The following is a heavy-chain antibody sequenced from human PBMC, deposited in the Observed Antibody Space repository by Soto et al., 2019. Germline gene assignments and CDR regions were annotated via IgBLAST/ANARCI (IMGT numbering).Heavy chain of an antibody. CDR2: IFHGGGT. CDR3: ARPHYDSNTFYSFFEY. J-gene: IGHJ4*02. V-gene: IGHV4-34*12. D-gene: IGHD3-22*01. Sequence: SETVSLTCDFSVESFSGYYWSCIRHPPGKWLEWIGQIFHGGGTNYSPSLKSRVTISVDTYKNQFSLELTSVNAADTAVYYCARPHYDSNTFYSFFEYWGQGTLVTVSS. CDR1: VESFSGYY.